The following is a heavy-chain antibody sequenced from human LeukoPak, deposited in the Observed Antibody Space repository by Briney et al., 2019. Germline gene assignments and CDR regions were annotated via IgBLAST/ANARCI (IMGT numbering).Heavy chain of an antibody. Sequence: GGSLRLSCAASGFTFDDYAMHWVRQAPGKGLEWVSGISWNSGSIGYANSVKGRFTISRDNAKYSQHLQMNSLRAEDTALYYCAKDIGYGDHTIGPFDYWSQGTPVTVSS. CDR1: GFTFDDYA. V-gene: IGHV3-9*01. J-gene: IGHJ4*02. CDR3: AKDIGYGDHTIGPFDY. D-gene: IGHD4-17*01. CDR2: ISWNSGSI.